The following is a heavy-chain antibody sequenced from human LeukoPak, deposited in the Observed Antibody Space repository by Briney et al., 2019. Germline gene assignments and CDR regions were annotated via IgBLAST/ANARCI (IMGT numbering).Heavy chain of an antibody. Sequence: GGSLRLSCAACGFTFSAYSMSWVRQAPGKGLEWVSSISGKSDYIFYADSMKGRFTISRDNAQKSLYLQMDSLRAEDTAVYYCASDLPAATTWGQGTLVTVSS. J-gene: IGHJ5*02. D-gene: IGHD2-2*01. CDR2: ISGKSDYI. CDR1: GFTFSAYS. CDR3: ASDLPAATT. V-gene: IGHV3-21*01.